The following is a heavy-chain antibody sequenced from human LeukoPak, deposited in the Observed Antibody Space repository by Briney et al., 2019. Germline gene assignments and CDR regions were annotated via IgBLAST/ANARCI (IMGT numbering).Heavy chain of an antibody. D-gene: IGHD4-11*01. J-gene: IGHJ4*02. Sequence: HSGGSLRLSCAASGFTFSSYGMHWVRQAPGKGLEWVAFIRYDGSNKYYADSVKGRFTISRDNSKNTLYQQMNSLRAEDTAVYYCAKVFMTTVDYWGQGTLVTVSS. CDR2: IRYDGSNK. CDR3: AKVFMTTVDY. CDR1: GFTFSSYG. V-gene: IGHV3-30*02.